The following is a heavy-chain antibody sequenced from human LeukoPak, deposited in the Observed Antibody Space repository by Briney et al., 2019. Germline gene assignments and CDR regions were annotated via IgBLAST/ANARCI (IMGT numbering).Heavy chain of an antibody. CDR3: ARQPFGYNYIFDY. D-gene: IGHD5-24*01. Sequence: GESLKISCKGSGCSFTGNWISWVRQMPGKGLEWMGRIDPSDSYNDYSPSFQGHVTISVDKSTSTAYLQWSSLKASDTAMYYCARQPFGYNYIFDYWGQGSLVTVSS. J-gene: IGHJ4*02. V-gene: IGHV5-10-1*01. CDR1: GCSFTGNW. CDR2: IDPSDSYN.